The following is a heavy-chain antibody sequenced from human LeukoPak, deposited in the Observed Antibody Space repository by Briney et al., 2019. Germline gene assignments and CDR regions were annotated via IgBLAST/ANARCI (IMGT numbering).Heavy chain of an antibody. Sequence: PGGSLRLSCAAPGFTFSSYGMYWVRQAPGKGLEWVAVISYDGSNKYYADSVKGRFTISRDNSKNTLYLQMNSLRAEDTAVYYCAKDAAGGDFGFDYWGQGTLVTVSS. V-gene: IGHV3-30*18. CDR1: GFTFSSYG. CDR2: ISYDGSNK. CDR3: AKDAAGGDFGFDY. D-gene: IGHD4-17*01. J-gene: IGHJ4*02.